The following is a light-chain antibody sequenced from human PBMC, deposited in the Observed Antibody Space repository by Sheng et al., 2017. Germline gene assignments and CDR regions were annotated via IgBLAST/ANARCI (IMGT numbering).Light chain of an antibody. CDR1: QSVSSS. J-gene: IGKJ5*01. V-gene: IGKV3-11*01. CDR2: DAS. Sequence: DIVLTQSPATLSLSPGERVTLSCRASQSVSSSLAWYQQKPGQAPRLLIYDASDRATGIPARFSGAGSGTDFTLTISSLEPEDFAVYYCQQRDNWPSITFGQGTRLEIK. CDR3: QQRDNWPSIT.